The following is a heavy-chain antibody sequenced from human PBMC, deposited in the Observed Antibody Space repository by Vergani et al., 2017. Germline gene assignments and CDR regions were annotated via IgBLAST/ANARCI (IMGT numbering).Heavy chain of an antibody. Sequence: QVQLVQSGVEVKKPGASVKVSCKASGYTFTSYGISWVRQAPGQGLEWMGWINTYNANTNYAQKVQGRVTLTTDTSTRTAYMELRSLRSDDTAVYYCARDLRMTPFYGLDVWGQGTTVTVSS. CDR3: ARDLRMTPFYGLDV. V-gene: IGHV1-18*01. CDR2: INTYNANT. CDR1: GYTFTSYG. J-gene: IGHJ6*02. D-gene: IGHD2-8*01.